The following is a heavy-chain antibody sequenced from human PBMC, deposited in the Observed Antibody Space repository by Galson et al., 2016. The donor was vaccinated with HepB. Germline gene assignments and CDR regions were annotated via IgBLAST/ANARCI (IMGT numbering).Heavy chain of an antibody. V-gene: IGHV3-73*01. CDR1: GFTFSESA. Sequence: SLRLSCATSGFTFSESAINWVRLASGKGLEWLGRIRSRTNSYATSYAESVKGKFTISRDDSKNTAYLQMSSLKTEDTAVYFCARQMGNRLDFYYYSGMDVWGRGTLVTVSS. CDR2: IRSRTNSYAT. CDR3: ARQMGNRLDFYYYSGMDV. D-gene: IGHD3-10*01. J-gene: IGHJ2*01.